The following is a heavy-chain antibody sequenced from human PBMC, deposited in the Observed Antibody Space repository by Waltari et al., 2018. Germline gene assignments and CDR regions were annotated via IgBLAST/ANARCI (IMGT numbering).Heavy chain of an antibody. CDR2: IYDSGST. CDR3: ARSLQYQLLFFES. D-gene: IGHD2-2*01. Sequence: QVQLEESGPGLVKPSQTLSLTCSVSGASVSSGDSYWSWIRQPPGKGLEWIAYIYDSGSTYYSPSLKSRVTISLDTSKNQLSLKLRSVTAADTAVYYCARSLQYQLLFFESWGQGTLVSVSS. J-gene: IGHJ4*02. CDR1: GASVSSGDSY. V-gene: IGHV4-30-4*01.